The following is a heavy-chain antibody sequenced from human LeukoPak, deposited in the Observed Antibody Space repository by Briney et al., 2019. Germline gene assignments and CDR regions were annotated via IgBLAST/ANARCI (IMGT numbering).Heavy chain of an antibody. CDR1: GYSFTTYW. CDR3: ARRNNYDILTGLAGGMDV. D-gene: IGHD3-9*01. Sequence: GESLKISCQGSGYSFTTYWIAWVRQMPGKGLEWMGIIYPGDSDTKYNPSFQGQVTISADKSITTAYLQWSSLKASDTAMYCCARRNNYDILTGLAGGMDVWGQGTTVTVSS. V-gene: IGHV5-51*01. J-gene: IGHJ6*02. CDR2: IYPGDSDT.